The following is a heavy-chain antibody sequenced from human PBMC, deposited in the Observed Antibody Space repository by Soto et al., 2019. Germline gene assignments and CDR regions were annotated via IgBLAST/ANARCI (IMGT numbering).Heavy chain of an antibody. J-gene: IGHJ5*02. V-gene: IGHV4-61*01. CDR3: ARVYCSSTSCYGSNKKNWFRP. CDR1: VVSVSSGSYY. D-gene: IGHD2-2*01. Sequence: SETLSLTCTVSVVSVSSGSYYWSWIRQPPGKGLEWIGYIYYSGSTNYNPSLKSRVTISVDTSKNQFSLKLSSVTAADTAVYYCARVYCSSTSCYGSNKKNWFRPWLPGLLLNVPA. CDR2: IYYSGST.